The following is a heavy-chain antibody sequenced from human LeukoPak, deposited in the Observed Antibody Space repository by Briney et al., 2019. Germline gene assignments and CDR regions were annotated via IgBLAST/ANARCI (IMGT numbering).Heavy chain of an antibody. Sequence: PSETLSLTCAVYGGSFSGYYWSWIRQPPGKGLEWIGEINHSGSTNYNPSLKSRVTISVDTSKNQFSLKLSSVTAADTAVYYCARHDGSYGDYVLDYWGQGTLVTVSS. CDR1: GGSFSGYY. V-gene: IGHV4-34*01. D-gene: IGHD4-17*01. CDR3: ARHDGSYGDYVLDY. CDR2: INHSGST. J-gene: IGHJ4*02.